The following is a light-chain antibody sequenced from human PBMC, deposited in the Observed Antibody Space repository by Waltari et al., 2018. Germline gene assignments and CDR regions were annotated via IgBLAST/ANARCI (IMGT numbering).Light chain of an antibody. CDR3: TSYAGSKNV. CDR2: EVT. V-gene: IGLV2-8*01. J-gene: IGLJ1*01. Sequence: QSALTQPPSASGSPGQSVTISCTGTSSDVGASNYVSWYQQHPGKGPKLRIYEVTKPPTGVPDRFSGSKSGNTASLTVSGLQAEDEADYYCTSYAGSKNVFGTGTKVTVL. CDR1: SSDVGASNY.